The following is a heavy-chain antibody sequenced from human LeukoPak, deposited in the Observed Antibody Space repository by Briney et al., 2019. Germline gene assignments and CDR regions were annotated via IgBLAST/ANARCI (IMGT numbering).Heavy chain of an antibody. CDR3: AKGRSSSSGWYGFDY. J-gene: IGHJ4*02. Sequence: LAGGSLRLSCAASGFTFDDYAMHWVRQAPGKGLEWVSGISWNSGSIGYADSVKGRFTISRDNAKNSLYLQMNSLRAEDTALYYCAKGRSSSSGWYGFDYWGQGTLVTVSS. CDR2: ISWNSGSI. D-gene: IGHD6-19*01. CDR1: GFTFDDYA. V-gene: IGHV3-9*01.